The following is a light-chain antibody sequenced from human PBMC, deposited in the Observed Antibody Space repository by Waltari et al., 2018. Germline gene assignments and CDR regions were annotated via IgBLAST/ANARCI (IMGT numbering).Light chain of an antibody. V-gene: IGKV4-1*01. CDR3: QQYYSTPFT. CDR1: QSILSSANNKNY. CDR2: WAS. Sequence: DIVMTQPPDSLAVSLGERATINYTSSQSILSSANNKNYLAWYQQKPGQPPTLLIYWASTRESGVPDRFSGSGSGADFTLTISSLQAEDVAVYYCQQYYSTPFTFGPGTKVDIK. J-gene: IGKJ3*01.